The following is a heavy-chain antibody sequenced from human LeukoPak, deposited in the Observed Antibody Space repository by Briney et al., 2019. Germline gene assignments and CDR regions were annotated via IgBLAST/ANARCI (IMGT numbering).Heavy chain of an antibody. CDR3: ARSEGGYYFDY. D-gene: IGHD3-16*01. J-gene: IGHJ4*02. CDR1: NGSISSGDYY. V-gene: IGHV4-30-4*01. Sequence: PSETLSLTCTASNGSISSGDYYWSWIRQLPGKGLEWIGYIYYSGSTYYNPSLKSRVTISVDTSKNQFSLRLSSVTAADTAVYYCARSEGGYYFDYWGQGTLVTVSS. CDR2: IYYSGST.